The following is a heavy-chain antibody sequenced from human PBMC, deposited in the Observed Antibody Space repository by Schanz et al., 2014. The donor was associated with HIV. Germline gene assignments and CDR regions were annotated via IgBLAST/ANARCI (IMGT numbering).Heavy chain of an antibody. CDR2: INSDGRFI. CDR1: GFTFNNYW. Sequence: MQLVESGGAVVRPGGSLRLSCEASGFTFNNYWMHWVRQVTGKGLVWVSRINSDGRFINYADSVRGRFTISRDNAKNTLYLQMSSLRVEDTAVYYCIRGVPRGSSTGPALRFWGQGALVTVSS. V-gene: IGHV3-74*02. D-gene: IGHD2-2*01. J-gene: IGHJ4*02. CDR3: IRGVPRGSSTGPALRF.